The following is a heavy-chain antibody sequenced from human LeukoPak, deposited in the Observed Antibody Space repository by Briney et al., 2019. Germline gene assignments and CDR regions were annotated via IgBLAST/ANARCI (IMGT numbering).Heavy chain of an antibody. CDR3: ARDPTTYCSSASCHYYYYYMDV. Sequence: ASVKVSCKASGYTFTGYYVHWVRQAPGQGLEWMGRINPNSGVTNYAQKFQGRVTMTRDTPISTAYMELSRLRSDDTAVYYCARDPTTYCSSASCHYYYYYMDVWGKGTTVTVS. D-gene: IGHD2-2*01. V-gene: IGHV1-2*06. CDR2: INPNSGVT. J-gene: IGHJ6*03. CDR1: GYTFTGYY.